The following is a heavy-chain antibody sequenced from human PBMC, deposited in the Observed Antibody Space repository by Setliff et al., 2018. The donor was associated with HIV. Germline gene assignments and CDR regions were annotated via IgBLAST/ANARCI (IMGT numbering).Heavy chain of an antibody. Sequence: PGESLKISCKGSGYSFSTYWIGWVRQMPGKGLEWIGVIYPGDFVTRYGPSFQGQVFISADRSITTAYLQWDSLKASDTAMYYCTRRRRAPGIEDLEAYWGQGTLVTVSS. CDR3: TRRRRAPGIEDLEAY. CDR1: GYSFSTYW. J-gene: IGHJ4*02. V-gene: IGHV5-51*01. D-gene: IGHD1-26*01. CDR2: IYPGDFVT.